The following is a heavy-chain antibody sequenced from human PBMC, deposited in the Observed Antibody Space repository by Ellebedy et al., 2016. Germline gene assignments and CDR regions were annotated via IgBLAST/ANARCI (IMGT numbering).Heavy chain of an antibody. CDR2: IKNKANNYAT. CDR3: TRLYYDGFAFDF. CDR1: GFTFSGSA. J-gene: IGHJ3*01. Sequence: GESLKISCAASGFTFSGSAIHWVRQASGKGLEWVGRIKNKANNYATAYTESVKGRFTVSRDDSKNTAYLQMNSLKTEDTAMYYCTRLYYDGFAFDFWGQGTMVTVSS. D-gene: IGHD3-16*01. V-gene: IGHV3-73*01.